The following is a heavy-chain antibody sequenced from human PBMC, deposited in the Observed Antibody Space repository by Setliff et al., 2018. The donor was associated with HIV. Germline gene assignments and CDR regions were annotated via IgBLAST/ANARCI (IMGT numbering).Heavy chain of an antibody. Sequence: PGGSLRLSCAASGFTFSNYWMDWVRQVPGKGLEWVATIKKDGSEIYYVDSVKGRFTISRDNARTSVYLEMRSLRVEDTAVDLCANLWEMGAWGQGTLVTVSS. J-gene: IGHJ5*02. CDR2: IKKDGSEI. D-gene: IGHD1-26*01. V-gene: IGHV3-7*01. CDR1: GFTFSNYW. CDR3: ANLWEMGA.